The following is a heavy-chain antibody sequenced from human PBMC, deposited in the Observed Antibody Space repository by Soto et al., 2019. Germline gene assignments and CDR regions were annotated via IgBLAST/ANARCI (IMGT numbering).Heavy chain of an antibody. J-gene: IGHJ3*01. V-gene: IGHV3-74*01. CDR3: VRGDKGGFDL. CDR1: GFTFNYYW. Sequence: EVQLVESEGGLVQRGGSLRLSCAASGFTFNYYWMHWVRQAPGQGLMWVSHIQNAGSRTTYADSVKGRFTISRDNAKNTLYLQMNSLRAEDTAVYYCVRGDKGGFDLWGQGTTVTVFS. CDR2: IQNAGSRT. D-gene: IGHD2-21*02.